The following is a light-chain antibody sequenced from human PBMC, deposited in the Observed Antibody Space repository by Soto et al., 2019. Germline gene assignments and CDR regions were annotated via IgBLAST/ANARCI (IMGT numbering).Light chain of an antibody. CDR3: LLVYNFPRT. Sequence: DIQMTQSPTFVSASLGNRPTITGRVSQAIGLRLAWFQTKQGKAPKYLTQSASSLQSGVPSTLICRGSGTDFTLPINCLHPEYFSTYYCLLVYNFPRTFVQGTKVEIK. CDR2: SAS. V-gene: IGKV1-12*01. J-gene: IGKJ1*01. CDR1: QAIGLR.